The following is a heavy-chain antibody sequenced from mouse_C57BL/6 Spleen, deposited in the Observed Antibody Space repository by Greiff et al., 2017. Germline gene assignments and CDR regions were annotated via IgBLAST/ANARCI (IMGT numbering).Heavy chain of an antibody. J-gene: IGHJ4*01. CDR2: ISDGGSYT. D-gene: IGHD2-1*01. CDR3: ARYGNYVDYAMDY. CDR1: GFTFSSYA. V-gene: IGHV5-4*03. Sequence: EVKLMESGGGLVKPGGSLKLSCAASGFTFSSYAMSWVRQTPEKRLEWVATISDGGSYTYYPDNVKGRFTISRDNAKNNLYLQMSHLKSEDTAMYYCARYGNYVDYAMDYWGQGTSVTVSS.